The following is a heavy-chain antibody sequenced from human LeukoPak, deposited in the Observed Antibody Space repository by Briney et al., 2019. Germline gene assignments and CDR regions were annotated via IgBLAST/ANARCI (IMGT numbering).Heavy chain of an antibody. D-gene: IGHD5/OR15-5a*01. CDR1: GFTLSTYW. V-gene: IGHV3-7*01. J-gene: IGHJ4*02. Sequence: PAGGSLRLSCAASGFTLSTYWMSWVRQAPGKGLEWVANIEGDGSDKNYRDSVKGRFSISRDSAKNSLYLQMNSLTAEDTGVYYCARESTRASPGYWGQGTLVTVSS. CDR3: ARESTRASPGY. CDR2: IEGDGSDK.